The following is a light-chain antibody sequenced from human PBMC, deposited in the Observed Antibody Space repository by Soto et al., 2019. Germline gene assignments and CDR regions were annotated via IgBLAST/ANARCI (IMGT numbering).Light chain of an antibody. CDR2: DAS. CDR3: QQRSNWPT. CDR1: QSVSSY. J-gene: IGKJ1*01. Sequence: IVLTQSRATLSLSPGEGATLSCRASQSVSSYLAWYQQKPGQAPRLLIYDASNRATGIPARFSGSGSGTDFTLTISSLEPEDFAVYYCQQRSNWPTFGQGTKVDVK. V-gene: IGKV3-11*01.